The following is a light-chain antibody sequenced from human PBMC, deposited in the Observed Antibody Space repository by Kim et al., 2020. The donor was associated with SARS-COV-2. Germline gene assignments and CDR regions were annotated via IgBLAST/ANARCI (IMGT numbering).Light chain of an antibody. J-gene: IGLJ1*01. Sequence: ALGQTVRITCQGDSLRNYYASWYQQKPRQAPVLVIYGKNNRPSGIPDRFSGSNSGNTASLTITGAQAEDEGDYYCNSRDSSGNHYVFGPGTKVTVL. CDR2: GKN. CDR3: NSRDSSGNHYV. CDR1: SLRNYY. V-gene: IGLV3-19*01.